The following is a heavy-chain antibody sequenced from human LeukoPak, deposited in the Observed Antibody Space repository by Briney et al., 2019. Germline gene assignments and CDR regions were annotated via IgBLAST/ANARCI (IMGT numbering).Heavy chain of an antibody. CDR3: ARGSGSSGWYVVVHFDY. J-gene: IGHJ4*02. CDR2: INSDGSST. V-gene: IGHV3-74*01. CDR1: GFTFSSYW. Sequence: PGGSLRLSCAASGFTFSSYWMHWVRQAPGKGLVWVSRINSDGSSTSYADSVKGRFTISRDNAKNTLYLQMNSLRAEDTAVYYCARGSGSSGWYVVVHFDYWGQGTLVTVSS. D-gene: IGHD6-19*01.